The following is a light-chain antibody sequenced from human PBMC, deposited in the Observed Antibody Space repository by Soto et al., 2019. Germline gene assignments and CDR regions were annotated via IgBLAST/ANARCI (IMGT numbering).Light chain of an antibody. CDR2: GAS. J-gene: IGKJ1*01. CDR1: QRVNSRY. V-gene: IGKV3-20*01. CDR3: QQYGNSPKT. Sequence: EIVLTQSPGTLSFSAGERATLSCRASQRVNSRYLAWYQQKPGQAPRLLIFGASSRATGIPDRFSGSGSGTDFTLTITRLAREDFAVYYCQQYGNSPKTFGQGTKVDIK.